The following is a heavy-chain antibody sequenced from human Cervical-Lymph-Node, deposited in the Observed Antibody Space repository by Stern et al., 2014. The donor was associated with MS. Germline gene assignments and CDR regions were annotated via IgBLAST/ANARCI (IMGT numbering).Heavy chain of an antibody. CDR2: IKSKSDGGTT. Sequence: EVQLVESGGGLVKPGGSLRFSCAASGFTFKNAWMTWVRQAPGKGLEWIGRIKSKSDGGTTDYAAPVKGRFTISRDDSKNVVYLQMHSLKTEDTAVYYCATPPVQGAHWGQGTLVTVSS. V-gene: IGHV3-15*01. J-gene: IGHJ4*02. CDR1: GFTFKNAW. CDR3: ATPPVQGAH. D-gene: IGHD6-6*01.